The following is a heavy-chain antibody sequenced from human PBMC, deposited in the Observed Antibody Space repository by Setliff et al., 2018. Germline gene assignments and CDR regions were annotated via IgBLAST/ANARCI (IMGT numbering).Heavy chain of an antibody. D-gene: IGHD1-1*01. CDR3: ARSDDNFQYPDY. J-gene: IGHJ4*01. CDR2: IYTNGGT. V-gene: IGHV4-61*09. Sequence: SETLSLTCSVSGASISSGNDFWNWIRQPAGKGLEWIGNIYTNGGTDYSPSLRSRVIISLGTSKNQFSLQLTSVTAADTAIYYCARSDDNFQYPDYWGQGTLVTVSS. CDR1: GASISSGNDF.